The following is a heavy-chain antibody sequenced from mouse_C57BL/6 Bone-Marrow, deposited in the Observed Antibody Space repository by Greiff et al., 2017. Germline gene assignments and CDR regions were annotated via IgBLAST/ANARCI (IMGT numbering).Heavy chain of an antibody. CDR2: ISDGGSYT. V-gene: IGHV5-4*03. Sequence: DVKLVESGGGLVKPGGSLKLSCAASGFTFSSYAMSWVRQTPEKRLEWVATISDGGSYTYYPDNVKGRFTISRDNAKNNLDLQMSHLKSEDTAMXYCASDYYGSSPFAYWGQGTLVTVSA. CDR3: ASDYYGSSPFAY. CDR1: GFTFSSYA. D-gene: IGHD1-1*01. J-gene: IGHJ3*01.